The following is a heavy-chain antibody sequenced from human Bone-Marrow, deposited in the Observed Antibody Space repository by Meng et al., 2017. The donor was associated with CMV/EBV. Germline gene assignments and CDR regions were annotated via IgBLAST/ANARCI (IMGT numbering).Heavy chain of an antibody. D-gene: IGHD5-18*01. Sequence: GESLKISCAASGFTFSSYAMSWVRQAPGKGLEWVAVISYDGSNKYYADSVKGRFTISRDNSKNTLYLQMNSLRAEDTAVYYCARVRDSMVMYYYYGMDVWGQGTTVTGSS. J-gene: IGHJ6*01. CDR3: ARVRDSMVMYYYYGMDV. CDR2: ISYDGSNK. CDR1: GFTFSSYA. V-gene: IGHV3-30*04.